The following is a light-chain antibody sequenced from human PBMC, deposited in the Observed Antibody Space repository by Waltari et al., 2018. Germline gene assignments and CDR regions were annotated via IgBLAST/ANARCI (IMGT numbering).Light chain of an antibody. Sequence: EIVLTQSPATVSLSPGERDTLSCRASQSISSDLAWYHQKPGQAPRLLSSYASNRATGIPARFSGSGSGTDFTLTISSLELEDLAVYYCQQRSDWPPWTFGQGTKVEIK. CDR2: YAS. V-gene: IGKV3-11*01. CDR3: QQRSDWPPWT. CDR1: QSISSD. J-gene: IGKJ1*01.